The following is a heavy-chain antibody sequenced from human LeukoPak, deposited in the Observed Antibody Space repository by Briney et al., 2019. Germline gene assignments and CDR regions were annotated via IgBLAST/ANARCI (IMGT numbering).Heavy chain of an antibody. Sequence: ASVKVSCKASGFTFTGYYIHWVRQAPGQGLEWMGWINPSTGGTNYAQKFQGRVTMTRDTSISTAYMELSRLRSDDTAVYYCAIPPYYYDSSGYLGHWGQGTLVTVSS. D-gene: IGHD3-22*01. CDR3: AIPPYYYDSSGYLGH. CDR1: GFTFTGYY. J-gene: IGHJ4*02. CDR2: INPSTGGT. V-gene: IGHV1-2*02.